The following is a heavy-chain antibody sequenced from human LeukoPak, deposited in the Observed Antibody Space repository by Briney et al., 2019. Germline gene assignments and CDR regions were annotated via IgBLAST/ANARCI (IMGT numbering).Heavy chain of an antibody. J-gene: IGHJ4*02. CDR1: GFPFSAYA. V-gene: IGHV3-64D*06. CDR2: IGPSGTST. CDR3: TGSTTGYYSY. Sequence: GGSLRLSCSASGFPFSAYAMHWVRQAPGRGLEYVSAIGPSGTSTYFADSVKGRFTISRDNSKNTVYLQMSSLRTEDTAVYFCTGSTTGYYSYWGQGTLVTVSS. D-gene: IGHD3-9*01.